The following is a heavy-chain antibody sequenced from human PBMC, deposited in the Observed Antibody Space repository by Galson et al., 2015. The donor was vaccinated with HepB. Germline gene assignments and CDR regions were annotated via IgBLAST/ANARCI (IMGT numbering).Heavy chain of an antibody. CDR2: IKQDGSEK. CDR3: AKDEGDY. Sequence: SLRLSCAASGFTFSGYWMSWVRQAPGKGLEWVANIKQDGSEKYYVDSVKGRFTISRDNAKNSLYLQMNSLRAEDTAVYYCAKDEGDYWGQGTLVTVSS. CDR1: GFTFSGYW. J-gene: IGHJ4*02. V-gene: IGHV3-7*03.